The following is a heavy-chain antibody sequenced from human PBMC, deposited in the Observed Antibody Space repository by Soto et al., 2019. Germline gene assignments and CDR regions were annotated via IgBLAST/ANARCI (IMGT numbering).Heavy chain of an antibody. CDR3: ARGGDFWSGYPYYYYMDV. CDR2: ISAYNGNT. D-gene: IGHD3-3*01. Sequence: ASVKVSCKASGYTFTSYGISWVRQAPGQGLEWMGWISAYNGNTNYAQKLQGRVTMTTDTSTSTAYMELRSLRSDDTAVYYCARGGDFWSGYPYYYYMDVWGQGTTVTVSS. V-gene: IGHV1-18*01. J-gene: IGHJ6*03. CDR1: GYTFTSYG.